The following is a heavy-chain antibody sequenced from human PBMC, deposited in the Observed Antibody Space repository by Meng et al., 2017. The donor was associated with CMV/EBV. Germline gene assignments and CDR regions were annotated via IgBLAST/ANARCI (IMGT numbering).Heavy chain of an antibody. CDR1: GYTFTGYY. J-gene: IGHJ3*02. CDR3: AREAAGYDLNAFEI. Sequence: ASVKVSCKGSGYTFTGYYLHWVRQASGQGLEWMGWINPNTNGTNYAQKFQGRVSMTRDTSISIAYMELSRLRSDDTAVYFCAREAAGYDLNAFEIWGQGTTVTVSS. D-gene: IGHD5-12*01. V-gene: IGHV1-2*02. CDR2: INPNTNGT.